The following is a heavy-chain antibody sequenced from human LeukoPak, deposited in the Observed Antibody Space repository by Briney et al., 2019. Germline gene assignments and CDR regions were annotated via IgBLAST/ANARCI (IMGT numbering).Heavy chain of an antibody. CDR1: GFTFSSYS. CDR3: SKKGQNEDYGKPD. J-gene: IGHJ4*02. V-gene: IGHV3-48*04. CDR2: ISSSSSTI. D-gene: IGHD4-17*01. Sequence: GGSLRLSCAASGFTFSSYSMNWVRQAPGKGLEWVSYISSSSSTIYYADSVKGRFTISRGNAKNSLYLQMNSLRAEDTAVYYCSKKGQNEDYGKPDWGQGTLVAVSS.